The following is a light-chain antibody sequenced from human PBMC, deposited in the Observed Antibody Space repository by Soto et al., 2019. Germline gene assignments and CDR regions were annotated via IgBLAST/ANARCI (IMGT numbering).Light chain of an antibody. CDR1: QSVSSSY. CDR2: AAS. V-gene: IGKV3-20*01. Sequence: EIVLPKSPGTLSFSPVSRYPLSGSAIQSVSSSYLAWYQQKPGQAPGLLIYAASSRATGIPDRFSGSGSGTDFTLTISRLEPEDVAVYFCQQYSTSPWTFGQGTKVDIK. CDR3: QQYSTSPWT. J-gene: IGKJ1*01.